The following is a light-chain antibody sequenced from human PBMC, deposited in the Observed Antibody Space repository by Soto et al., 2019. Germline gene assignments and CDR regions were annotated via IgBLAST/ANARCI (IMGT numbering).Light chain of an antibody. Sequence: QSALTQPRSVSGSPGQSITISCTGTSSDVGGYNYVSWYRQHPGKPPKPLIYDVSKRPSGVPDRFSGSKSGITASLTISGLEAEDQCDYYCCSYAGSVNQYVFWTGTQRTVL. CDR3: CSYAGSVNQYV. J-gene: IGLJ1*01. V-gene: IGLV2-11*01. CDR1: SSDVGGYNY. CDR2: DVS.